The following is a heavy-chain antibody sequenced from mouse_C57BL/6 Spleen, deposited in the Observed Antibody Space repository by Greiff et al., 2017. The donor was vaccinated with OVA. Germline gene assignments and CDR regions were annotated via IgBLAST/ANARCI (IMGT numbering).Heavy chain of an antibody. D-gene: IGHD2-3*01. V-gene: IGHV3-6*01. CDR1: GYSITSGYY. J-gene: IGHJ1*03. CDR3: ARDGYYVEYFDV. CDR2: ISYDGSN. Sequence: ESGPGLVKPSQSLSLTCSVTGYSITSGYYWNWIRQFPGNKLEWMGYISYDGSNNYNPSLKNRISITRDTSKNQFFLKLTSVTTEDTATYYCARDGYYVEYFDVWGTGTTVTVSS.